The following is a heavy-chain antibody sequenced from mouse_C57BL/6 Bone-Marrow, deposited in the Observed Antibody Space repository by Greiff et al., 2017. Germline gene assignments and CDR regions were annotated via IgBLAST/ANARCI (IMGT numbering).Heavy chain of an antibody. CDR2: IYPRSGNT. J-gene: IGHJ1*03. Sequence: QVQLQQSGAELARPGASVKLSCKASGYTFTSYGISWVKQRTGQGLEWIGEIYPRSGNTYYNEKFKGKATLTADKSSSTAYMELRSLTSEDSAVYFCARRFFITTVGIVWGTGTTVTVAS. CDR1: GYTFTSYG. V-gene: IGHV1-81*01. CDR3: ARRFFITTVGIV. D-gene: IGHD1-1*01.